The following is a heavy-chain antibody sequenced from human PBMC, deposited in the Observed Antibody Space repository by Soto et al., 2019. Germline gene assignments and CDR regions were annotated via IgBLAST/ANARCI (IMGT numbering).Heavy chain of an antibody. J-gene: IGHJ6*02. CDR1: GYSFTSYW. CDR2: IDPSDSYT. D-gene: IGHD4-17*01. CDR3: ARLYGGNSGMDV. Sequence: PGESLKISCKGSGYSFTSYWVTWVRQMLGKGLEWMGRIDPSDSYTNYNPPFQGHVTISVDKSISTAYLQWSSLKASDTAMYYCARLYGGNSGMDVWGQGTTVTVSS. V-gene: IGHV5-10-1*01.